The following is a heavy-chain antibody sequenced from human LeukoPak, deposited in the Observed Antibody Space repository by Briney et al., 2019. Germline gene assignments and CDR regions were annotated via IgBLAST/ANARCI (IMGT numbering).Heavy chain of an antibody. CDR2: IYYSGST. J-gene: IGHJ3*02. Sequence: SETLSLTCTVSGGSISSYYWSWIRQPPGKGLEWIGYIYYSGSTDYNPSLKSRVTISVDTSKNQFSLKLSSVTAADTAVYFCARVGMAGAFDIWGPGTMVTVSS. V-gene: IGHV4-59*01. D-gene: IGHD5-24*01. CDR3: ARVGMAGAFDI. CDR1: GGSISSYY.